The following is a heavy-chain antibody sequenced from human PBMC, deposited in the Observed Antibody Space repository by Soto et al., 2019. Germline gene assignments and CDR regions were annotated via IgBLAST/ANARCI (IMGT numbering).Heavy chain of an antibody. J-gene: IGHJ4*02. V-gene: IGHV3-7*01. CDR1: GFTFNIHW. D-gene: IGHD2-15*01. CDR3: ARDSRGANFDH. Sequence: GFGDPGGSLRLSCEGSGFTFNIHWMTWVRQAPGKGLEWVASIKHDGTEEYYVDPVKGRFTISRDNARNSVFLQLNSLRAEDTAVYYCARDSRGANFDHWGQGALVTVSS. CDR2: IKHDGTEE.